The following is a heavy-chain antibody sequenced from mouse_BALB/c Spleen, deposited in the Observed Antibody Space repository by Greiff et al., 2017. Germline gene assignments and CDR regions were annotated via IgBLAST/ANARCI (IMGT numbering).Heavy chain of an antibody. CDR3: ARHEITTATWFAY. D-gene: IGHD1-2*01. J-gene: IGHJ3*01. CDR1: GFTFSSYG. Sequence: DVMLVESGGDLVKPGGSLKLSCAASGFTFSSYGMSWVRQTPDKRLEWVATISSGGSYTYYPDSVKGRFTISRDNAKNTLYLQMSSLKSEDTAMYYCARHEITTATWFAYWGQGTLVTVSA. CDR2: ISSGGSYT. V-gene: IGHV5-6*02.